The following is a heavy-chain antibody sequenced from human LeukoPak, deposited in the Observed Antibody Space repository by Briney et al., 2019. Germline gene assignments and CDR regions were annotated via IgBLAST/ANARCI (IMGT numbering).Heavy chain of an antibody. CDR3: ARYSGSYSGFDY. V-gene: IGHV4-59*08. CDR2: IYYSGST. D-gene: IGHD1-26*01. Sequence: SETLSLTCTVSGGSISSYYRSWIRQPPGKGLEWIGYIYYSGSTNYNPSLKSRVTISVDTSKNQFSLKLSSVTAADTAVYYCARYSGSYSGFDYWGQGTLVTVSS. J-gene: IGHJ4*02. CDR1: GGSISSYY.